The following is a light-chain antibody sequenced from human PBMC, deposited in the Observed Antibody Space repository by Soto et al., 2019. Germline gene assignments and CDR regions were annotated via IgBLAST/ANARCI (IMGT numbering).Light chain of an antibody. J-gene: IGLJ2*01. Sequence: QSALTQPASVSGSPGQSITISCTGTSSDVAGYNYVSWYQQHPGKAPKLMIYEVNNRPSGVSNRFSGSKSGNTASLTISGLQSEDEADYYCASYTSTNTLVVFGGGTKLT. CDR1: SSDVAGYNY. CDR2: EVN. V-gene: IGLV2-14*01. CDR3: ASYTSTNTLVV.